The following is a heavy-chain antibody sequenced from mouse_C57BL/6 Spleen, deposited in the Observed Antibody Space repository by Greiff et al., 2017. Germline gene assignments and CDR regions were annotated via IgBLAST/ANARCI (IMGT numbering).Heavy chain of an antibody. CDR2: ISGGGGNT. Sequence: EVQLLQPGGGLVKPGGSLKLSCAASGFTFSSYTMPWVRQTPEKRLEWVATISGGGGNTYYPDSVKGRFTISRDNAKNTLYLQISRLRSEDTACYYCARDDYDGPWFAYWGQGTLVTVSA. V-gene: IGHV5-9*01. J-gene: IGHJ3*01. CDR3: ARDDYDGPWFAY. D-gene: IGHD2-4*01. CDR1: GFTFSSYT.